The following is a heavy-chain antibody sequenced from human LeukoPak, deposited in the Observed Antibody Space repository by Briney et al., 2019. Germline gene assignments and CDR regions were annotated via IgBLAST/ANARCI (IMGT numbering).Heavy chain of an antibody. CDR3: ATSIVGLTYDEHFQH. CDR2: ISSSGSTI. D-gene: IGHD1-26*01. J-gene: IGHJ1*01. CDR1: GFTFSDYY. Sequence: GGSLRLSCAASGFTFSDYYMSWIRQAPGTGLEWVSYISSSGSTIYYADSVKGRFTISRDNAKNSLYLQMNSLRAEDTAVYYCATSIVGLTYDEHFQHWGQGTLVTVSS. V-gene: IGHV3-11*01.